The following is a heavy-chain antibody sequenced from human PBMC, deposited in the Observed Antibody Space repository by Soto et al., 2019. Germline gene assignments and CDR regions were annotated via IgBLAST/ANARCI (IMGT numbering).Heavy chain of an antibody. J-gene: IGHJ4*02. D-gene: IGHD3-3*01. CDR1: GDTFSNQA. Sequence: QVHLVQSGTEVKKPGSSVKVSCKTSGDTFSNQAISWVRQAPGPGLEWMGGIIPLFDSASYAQRSHDRVTITADKFTNTVYMELRSLTSEDTAVYYCAASTFQSGVSGYFHLDHWGQGTLVTVSS. CDR3: AASTFQSGVSGYFHLDH. CDR2: IIPLFDSA. V-gene: IGHV1-69*06.